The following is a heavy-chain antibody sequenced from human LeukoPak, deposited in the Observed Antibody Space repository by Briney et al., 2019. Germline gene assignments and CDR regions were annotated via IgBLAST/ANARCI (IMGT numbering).Heavy chain of an antibody. CDR3: ARGSSGRYYYDSSGYQAFDP. CDR1: GGSFSGYY. V-gene: IGHV4-34*01. J-gene: IGHJ5*02. D-gene: IGHD3-22*01. CDR2: INHSGST. Sequence: PSETLSLTCAVYGGSFSGYYWSWIRQPPGKGLEWIGEINHSGSTNYNPSLKSRVTISVDTSKNQFSLKLGSVTAADTAVYYCARGSSGRYYYDSSGYQAFDPWGQGTLVTVSS.